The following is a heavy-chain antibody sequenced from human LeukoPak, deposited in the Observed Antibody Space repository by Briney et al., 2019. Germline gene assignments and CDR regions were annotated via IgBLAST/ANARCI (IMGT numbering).Heavy chain of an antibody. V-gene: IGHV1-69*05. D-gene: IGHD2-2*01. J-gene: IGHJ3*02. CDR1: GGTFSSYA. CDR2: IIPIFGTA. CDR3: ARDLRRRYCSSTSCPNDAFDI. Sequence: GASVKVSCKASGGTFSSYAISWVRQAPGQGLKWMGGIIPIFGTANYAQKFQGRVTITTDESTSTAYMELSSLRSEDTAVYYCARDLRRRYCSSTSCPNDAFDIWGQGAMVTVSS.